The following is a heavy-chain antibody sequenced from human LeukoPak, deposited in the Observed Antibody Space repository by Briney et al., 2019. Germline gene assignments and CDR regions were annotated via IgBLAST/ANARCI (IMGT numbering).Heavy chain of an antibody. CDR1: GGTFSSYA. D-gene: IGHD3-10*01. CDR3: ARDLGGENYYYYMDV. V-gene: IGHV1-69*05. Sequence: GASVKVSCKASGGTFSSYAISWVRQAPGQGLEWMGGIIPIFGTANYAQKFQGRVTITTDESTSTAYMELSSLRSEDTAVYYCARDLGGENYYYYMDVWGKGTTVTVSS. J-gene: IGHJ6*03. CDR2: IIPIFGTA.